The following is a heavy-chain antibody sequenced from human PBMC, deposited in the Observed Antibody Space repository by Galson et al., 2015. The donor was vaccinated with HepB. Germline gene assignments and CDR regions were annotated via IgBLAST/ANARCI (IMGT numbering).Heavy chain of an antibody. V-gene: IGHV3-7*03. J-gene: IGHJ4*02. CDR1: GLIFSNFW. CDR3: ARDRAVAGQFDY. CDR2: IKEDGSEK. D-gene: IGHD6-19*01. Sequence: SLRLSCAASGLIFSNFWMSWVRQAPSKGLEWVANIKEDGSEKNYVDPVKGRFIISRDNAKNSLFLQMNSLRAEDTAVYFCARDRAVAGQFDYWGQGTLVTVSS.